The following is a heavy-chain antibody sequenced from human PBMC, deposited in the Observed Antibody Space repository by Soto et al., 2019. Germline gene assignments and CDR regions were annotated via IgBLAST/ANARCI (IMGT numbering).Heavy chain of an antibody. J-gene: IGHJ4*02. CDR2: MSGNGGRI. CDR1: GFTFSNYA. Sequence: GGSLRLSCAVSGFTFSNYAMTWVRQAPGKGLEWVSLMSGNGGRIVYADSVKGRFTISRDNSKNTLYLQVHSLIREDTAVYYCVKDAVSGGSGGAWLDYWGQGTLVTVSS. D-gene: IGHD2-21*02. CDR3: VKDAVSGGSGGAWLDY. V-gene: IGHV3-23*01.